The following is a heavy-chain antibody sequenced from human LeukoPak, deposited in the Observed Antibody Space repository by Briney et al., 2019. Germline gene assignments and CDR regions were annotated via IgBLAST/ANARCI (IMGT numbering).Heavy chain of an antibody. J-gene: IGHJ4*02. V-gene: IGHV1-8*01. D-gene: IGHD3-3*01. CDR2: MNPNSGNT. Sequence: ASVKVSCKASGYTFTSYDINWVRQATGQGLEWMGWMNPNSGNTGYAQKFQGRVTMTRNTSISTAYMELSSLRSEDTAVYYCARSPPPPTYDFWSGYEYYFDYWGQGTLVTVSS. CDR3: ARSPPPPTYDFWSGYEYYFDY. CDR1: GYTFTSYD.